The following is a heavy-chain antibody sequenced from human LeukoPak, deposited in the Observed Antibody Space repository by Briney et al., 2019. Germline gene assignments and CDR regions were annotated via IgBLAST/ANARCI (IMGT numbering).Heavy chain of an antibody. D-gene: IGHD2-21*02. CDR2: IGSGGRSK. CDR3: ARGRLTASISWADAFDI. J-gene: IGHJ3*02. V-gene: IGHV3-48*03. Sequence: GGSLRLSCAASEFTFSNYEMNWVRQAPGKGLEWVSYIGSGGRSKYYADSVRGRFTISRDNSKNSLYLQMNNLRAEDTALYYCARGRLTASISWADAFDIWGQGTMVTVSS. CDR1: EFTFSNYE.